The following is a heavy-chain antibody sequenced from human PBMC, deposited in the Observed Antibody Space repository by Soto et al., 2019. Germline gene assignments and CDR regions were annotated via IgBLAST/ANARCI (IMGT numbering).Heavy chain of an antibody. CDR1: GGSISSYY. CDR3: ARDPRGDYYYGMDV. Sequence: QVQLQESGPGLVKPSETLSLTCTVSGGSISSYYWSWIRQPPGKGLEWIGYIYYSGSTNYNPSLKSRVTIEVDTSKNQFSLKLSYVTAADTAVYYCARDPRGDYYYGMDVWGQGTTVTVSS. J-gene: IGHJ6*02. V-gene: IGHV4-59*01. CDR2: IYYSGST.